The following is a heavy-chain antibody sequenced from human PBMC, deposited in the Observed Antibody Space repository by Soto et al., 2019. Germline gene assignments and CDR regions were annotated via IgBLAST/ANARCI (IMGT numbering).Heavy chain of an antibody. CDR3: TTWRASFNFNY. D-gene: IGHD1-1*01. V-gene: IGHV3-30*12. CDR1: GFIFSNYG. J-gene: IGHJ4*02. Sequence: GGSLRLSCAAAGFIFSNYGMHWVRQAPGKGLEWVAAIFRDGNTKQYADSVKGPFSVSRDNCHKTLYLKMKSLTTADTAVYYCTTWRASFNFNYWDQGARVTV. CDR2: IFRDGNTK.